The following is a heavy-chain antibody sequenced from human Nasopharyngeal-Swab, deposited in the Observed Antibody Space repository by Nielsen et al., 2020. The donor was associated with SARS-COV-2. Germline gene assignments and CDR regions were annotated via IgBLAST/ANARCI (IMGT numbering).Heavy chain of an antibody. CDR3: AREVFRDSGGYRRAPYFDY. J-gene: IGHJ4*02. V-gene: IGHV3-11*01. D-gene: IGHD1-26*01. CDR1: GFTFSDYY. Sequence: GGSLRLSCAASGFTFSDYYMSWIRQAPGQGLEWVSYISSSGSTIYYADSVKGRFTISRDNAKNSLYLQMNSLRAEDTAVYYCAREVFRDSGGYRRAPYFDYWGQGTLVTVSS. CDR2: ISSSGSTI.